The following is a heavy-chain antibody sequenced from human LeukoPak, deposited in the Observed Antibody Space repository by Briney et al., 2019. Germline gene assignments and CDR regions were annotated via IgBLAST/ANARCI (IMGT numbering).Heavy chain of an antibody. D-gene: IGHD2-2*01. V-gene: IGHV1-24*01. Sequence: ASVRVSCKVSGYTLTELSMHWGRQAPGKGGEGRGGFDPEDGETIYAQKFQGRVTMTEVTSTGTAYMELSSLRSEDTAVYYCATSPPASDWFDPWGQGTLVTVSS. J-gene: IGHJ5*02. CDR2: FDPEDGET. CDR1: GYTLTELS. CDR3: ATSPPASDWFDP.